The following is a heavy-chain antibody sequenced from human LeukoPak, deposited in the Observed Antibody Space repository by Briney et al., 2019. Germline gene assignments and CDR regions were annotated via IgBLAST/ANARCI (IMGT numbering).Heavy chain of an antibody. CDR1: GFNFIDYT. V-gene: IGHV3-30*04. Sequence: GGSLRLSCAASGFNFIDYTMNWVRQAPGKGLEWVTVISYDGSTKHYADSVKGRFTISRDNSKNTLYLQMNSLRTDDTAVYYCVRERMTTGFDYWGQGTLVTVSS. D-gene: IGHD4-17*01. J-gene: IGHJ4*02. CDR3: VRERMTTGFDY. CDR2: ISYDGSTK.